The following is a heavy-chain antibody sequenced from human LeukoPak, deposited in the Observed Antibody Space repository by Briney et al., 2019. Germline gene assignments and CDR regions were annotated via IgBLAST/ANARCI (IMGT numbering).Heavy chain of an antibody. CDR3: ARDDSSGYYPFDY. D-gene: IGHD3-22*01. J-gene: IGHJ4*02. CDR2: IYHSGST. CDR1: GYSISSGYY. V-gene: IGHV4-38-2*02. Sequence: SETLSLTCAVSGYSISSGYYWGWIRQPPGKGLEWIGSIYHSGSTYYNPSLKSRVTISVDTSKNQFSLKLSSVTAADTAVYYCARDDSSGYYPFDYWGQGTLVTVSS.